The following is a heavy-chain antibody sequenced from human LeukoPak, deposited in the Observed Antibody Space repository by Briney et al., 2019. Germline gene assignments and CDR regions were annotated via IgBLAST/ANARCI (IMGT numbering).Heavy chain of an antibody. CDR1: GGSISSYY. CDR2: IYTSGST. J-gene: IGHJ3*02. CDR3: ARGGGDSSGKDAFDI. Sequence: SETLSLTCTVSGGSISSYYWSWIRQPAGKGLEWIGRIYTSGSTNYNPSLTSRVTMSVDTSKNQFSLKLSSVTAADTAVYYCARGGGDSSGKDAFDIWGQGTMVTVSS. D-gene: IGHD3-22*01. V-gene: IGHV4-4*07.